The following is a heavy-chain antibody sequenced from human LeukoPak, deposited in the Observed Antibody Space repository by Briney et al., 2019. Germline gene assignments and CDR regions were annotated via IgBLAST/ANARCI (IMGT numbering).Heavy chain of an antibody. CDR3: TRNWGSDNWFDP. CDR1: GVTLISNY. CDR2: IYAGGST. J-gene: IGHJ5*02. Sequence: GGSLRLSCAASGVTLISNYMSWVRQAPGKGLEWVSVIYAGGSTFYADSVKGRFTISRDNSKNTLYLQMNSLRAEDTAIYYCTRNWGSDNWFDPWGQGTLVTVSS. V-gene: IGHV3-53*01. D-gene: IGHD7-27*01.